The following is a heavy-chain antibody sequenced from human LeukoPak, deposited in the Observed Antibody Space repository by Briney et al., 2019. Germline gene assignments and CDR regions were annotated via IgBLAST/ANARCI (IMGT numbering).Heavy chain of an antibody. CDR2: ISYDGSNK. CDR3: ARGGLKLSSNTDY. CDR1: GFTLGSHG. D-gene: IGHD1-26*01. Sequence: PGGSLRLSCIASGFTLGSHGMFWVRQAPGKGLEWVTFISYDGSNKYYGESMKGRFTVARDNSKNPMYLQMNSLRAADTAVYYCARGGLKLSSNTDYWGQGTLVTVSS. V-gene: IGHV3-30*12. J-gene: IGHJ4*02.